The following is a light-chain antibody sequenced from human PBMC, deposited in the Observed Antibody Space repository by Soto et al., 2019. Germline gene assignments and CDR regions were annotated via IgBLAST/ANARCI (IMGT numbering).Light chain of an antibody. V-gene: IGKV1-39*01. CDR1: RDVGSD. CDR2: AAS. Sequence: QMTQSPSSLSASVGEKIIITCRASRDVGSDVSWYQQKPGQAPKLLIYAASNLYTGVPSRFSGSRSGTEFTLTISSLQPEDFASYYCQHSYGTPRTFGQGTKVEIK. CDR3: QHSYGTPRT. J-gene: IGKJ1*01.